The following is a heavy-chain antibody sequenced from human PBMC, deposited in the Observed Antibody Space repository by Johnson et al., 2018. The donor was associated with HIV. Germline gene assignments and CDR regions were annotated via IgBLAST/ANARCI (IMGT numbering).Heavy chain of an antibody. J-gene: IGHJ3*02. Sequence: VQLVESGGGLVQPGGSLRLSCAASGFTFSSHWMHWVRQTPGKGLVWFSRISSDGSYTTYADSVKGRFTISRDNAKNTLYLQMNSLRVEDTAVYYCAREGPSERAGFDIWGQGTMVTVSS. CDR1: GFTFSSHW. CDR2: ISSDGSYT. CDR3: AREGPSERAGFDI. V-gene: IGHV3-74*01.